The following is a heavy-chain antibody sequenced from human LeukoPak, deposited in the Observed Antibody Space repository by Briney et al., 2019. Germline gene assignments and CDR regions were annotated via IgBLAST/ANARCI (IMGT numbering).Heavy chain of an antibody. CDR1: GYTLTELS. J-gene: IGHJ3*02. V-gene: IGHV1-24*01. CDR3: ASLVIVGATSYDAFDI. Sequence: ASVKVSCKVSGYTLTELSMHWVRQAPGKGLEWMGGFDPEDGETIYAQKFQGRVTMTEDTSTGTAYMELSSLRSEDTAVYYCASLVIVGATSYDAFDIWGQGTMVTVSS. D-gene: IGHD1-26*01. CDR2: FDPEDGET.